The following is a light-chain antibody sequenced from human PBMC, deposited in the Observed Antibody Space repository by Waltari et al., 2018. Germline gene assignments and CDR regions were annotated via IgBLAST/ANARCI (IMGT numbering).Light chain of an antibody. V-gene: IGLV2-23*02. J-gene: IGLJ1*01. CDR3: CSYAGNSIYV. CDR2: EVS. CDR1: SSDIGSYDL. Sequence: QSALTQPASVSGSPGQSITISCTGTSSDIGSYDLVSWYHHHPGKAPKLMIFEVSQRPSGVSNRFAGSKSGNTASLTIAGLQAEDEAYYHCCSYAGNSIYVFGTGTKVTVL.